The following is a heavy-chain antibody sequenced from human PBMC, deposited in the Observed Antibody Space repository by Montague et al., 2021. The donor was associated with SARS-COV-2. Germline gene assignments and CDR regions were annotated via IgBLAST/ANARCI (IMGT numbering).Heavy chain of an antibody. CDR2: ISLTGST. V-gene: IGHV4-34*01. CDR1: GGSFSRYF. CDR3: VGAPNEYYFDY. D-gene: IGHD3-16*01. J-gene: IGHJ4*02. Sequence: SETLSLTCDVYGGSFSRYFWSWIRQPPGRGPELIGHISLTGSTRYNPSLDSRVTISLDTSKSSLSLELTSVTVADTSIYFCVGAPNEYYFDYWGQGTPVSVSS.